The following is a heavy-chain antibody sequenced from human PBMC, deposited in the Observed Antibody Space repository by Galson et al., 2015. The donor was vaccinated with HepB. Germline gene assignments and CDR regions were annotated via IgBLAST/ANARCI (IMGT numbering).Heavy chain of an antibody. Sequence: SVKVSCKASGYTFTSYYMHWVRQAPGQGLEWMGIINPSGGSTSYAQKFQGRVTTTRDTSTSTVYMELSSLRSEDTAVYYCVRDRQRGYSYGNGYFDYWGQGTLVTVSS. D-gene: IGHD5-18*01. CDR2: INPSGGST. CDR1: GYTFTSYY. V-gene: IGHV1-46*01. CDR3: VRDRQRGYSYGNGYFDY. J-gene: IGHJ4*02.